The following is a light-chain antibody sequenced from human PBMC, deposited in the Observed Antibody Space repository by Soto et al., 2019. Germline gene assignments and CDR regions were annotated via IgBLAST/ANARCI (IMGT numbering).Light chain of an antibody. J-gene: IGLJ1*01. CDR2: EVS. Sequence: SALTQPASVSGSPGQSITISCTGTSSDVGAYNYVSWYQQHPGKAPKLLIYEVSNRPSGISNRFSASKSGNTASLTISGLQAEDEADYYCTSYASSVSFVFGTGTKLTVL. V-gene: IGLV2-14*01. CDR3: TSYASSVSFV. CDR1: SSDVGAYNY.